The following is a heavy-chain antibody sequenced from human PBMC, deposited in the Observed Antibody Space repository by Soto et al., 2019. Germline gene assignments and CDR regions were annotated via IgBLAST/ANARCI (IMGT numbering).Heavy chain of an antibody. Sequence: GESLKISWKGSGYSFTSYLIGWVRQMPGKGLEWMGIIYPGDSDTRYSPSFQGQVTISADKSISTAYLQWSSLKASDTAMYYCARHRYSSGWFSAFDIWGQGTMVTVSS. D-gene: IGHD6-19*01. J-gene: IGHJ3*02. CDR3: ARHRYSSGWFSAFDI. CDR1: GYSFTSYL. CDR2: IYPGDSDT. V-gene: IGHV5-51*01.